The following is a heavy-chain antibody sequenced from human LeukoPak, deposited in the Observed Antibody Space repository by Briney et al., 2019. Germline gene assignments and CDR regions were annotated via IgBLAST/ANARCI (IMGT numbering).Heavy chain of an antibody. V-gene: IGHV4-59*01. CDR3: ARVVSPDILTGYYFDY. Sequence: SETLSLTCTVSGGSISSYYWSWIRQPPGKGLQWIGYIYYSGSTNYNTSLKSRVTISVETSKNQFSLKLSSVTAADTAVYYCARVVSPDILTGYYFDYWGQGTLVTVSS. CDR1: GGSISSYY. J-gene: IGHJ4*02. D-gene: IGHD3-9*01. CDR2: IYYSGST.